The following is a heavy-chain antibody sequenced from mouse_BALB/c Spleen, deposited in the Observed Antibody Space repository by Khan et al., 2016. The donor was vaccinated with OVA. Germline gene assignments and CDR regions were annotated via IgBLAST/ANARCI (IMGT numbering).Heavy chain of an antibody. CDR1: GFSLTNYG. D-gene: IGHD2-10*01. J-gene: IGHJ4*01. CDR2: ICSDGST. V-gene: IGHV2-6-1*01. Sequence: QMQLEESGPGLVAPSQSLSITCTISGFSLTNYGVHWVRQPPGKGLEWLVVICSDGSTTYNSALNSRLTISKDNYKSHAFLKRNSLQTDDAAMYFCARQPYYHYNIMDYWGQGTSVTVSS. CDR3: ARQPYYHYNIMDY.